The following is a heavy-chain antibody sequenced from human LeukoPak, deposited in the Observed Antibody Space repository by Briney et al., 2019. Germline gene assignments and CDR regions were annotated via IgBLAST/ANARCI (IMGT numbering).Heavy chain of an antibody. Sequence: GGSLRLSCAASGFTFSSYSMNWVRQAPGKGLEWVSSISSSSSYIYYADSVKGRFTISRDNAKNSLYLQMNSLRAEDTAVYYCARHDYDSSGYHDYWGQGTLVTVSS. CDR3: ARHDYDSSGYHDY. J-gene: IGHJ4*02. V-gene: IGHV3-21*01. D-gene: IGHD3-22*01. CDR2: ISSSSSYI. CDR1: GFTFSSYS.